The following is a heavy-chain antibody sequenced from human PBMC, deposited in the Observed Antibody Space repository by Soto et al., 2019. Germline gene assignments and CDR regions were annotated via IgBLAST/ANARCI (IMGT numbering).Heavy chain of an antibody. V-gene: IGHV3-72*01. D-gene: IGHD2-15*01. CDR2: SRNRVNNFST. CDR1: AVSEFSFSDQY. CDR3: SCVDPSAKGPDY. Sequence: GGSLRLSCTVSAVSEFSFSDQYMDWVRQAPGKGLEWVGRSRNRVNNFSTAYAASVQGRFTISRDESKNTVYLQMHSLKTDDTAVYYCSCVDPSAKGPDYWGQGALVTVSS. J-gene: IGHJ4*02.